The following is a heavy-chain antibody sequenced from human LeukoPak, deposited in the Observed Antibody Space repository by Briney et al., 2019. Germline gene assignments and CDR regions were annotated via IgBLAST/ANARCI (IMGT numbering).Heavy chain of an antibody. CDR2: IIPIFGTA. CDR3: ARRRGSGLYPCDY. CDR1: GGTFSSYA. J-gene: IGHJ4*02. V-gene: IGHV1-69*01. Sequence: GASVKVSCKASGGTFSSYAISWVRQAPGQGLEWMGGIIPIFGTANYAQKFQGRVTITADESTSTAYMELSSLRSEDTAVYYCARRRGSGLYPCDYWGRGTLGTVSS. D-gene: IGHD6-19*01.